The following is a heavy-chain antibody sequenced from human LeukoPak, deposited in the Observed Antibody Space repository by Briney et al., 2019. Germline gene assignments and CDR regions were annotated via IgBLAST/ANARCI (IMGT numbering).Heavy chain of an antibody. J-gene: IGHJ4*02. CDR2: VNPYNGDT. D-gene: IGHD1-26*01. V-gene: IGHV1-18*04. CDR3: ARLAGWELTYFDY. CDR1: GYTFTSYY. Sequence: GASVKVSCKASGYTFTSYYIHWVRQAPGQGLEWIGWVNPYNGDTNYAQKLQGRVTMTTDASTSTAYIELNSLRSDDTAMYYCARLAGWELTYFDYWGQGTLVTVSS.